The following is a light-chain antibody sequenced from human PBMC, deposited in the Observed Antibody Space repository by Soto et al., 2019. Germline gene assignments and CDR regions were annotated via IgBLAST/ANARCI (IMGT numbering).Light chain of an antibody. Sequence: IVLTQSPATLSSTPGQGPSLSCRASKSVGGDLVWYQQPTGHDPXXLIYDASNRATGIPPRFSGSGSGKFFPLTISSLDPEDAALYSWEDDGSSPPFGQG. CDR1: KSVGGD. J-gene: IGKJ5*01. CDR2: DAS. V-gene: IGKV3-11*01. CDR3: EDDGSSPP.